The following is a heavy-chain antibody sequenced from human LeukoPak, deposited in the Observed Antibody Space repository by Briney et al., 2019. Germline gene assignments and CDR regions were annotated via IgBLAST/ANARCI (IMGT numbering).Heavy chain of an antibody. Sequence: SETLLLTCSVYGGSFRGYYWSSIRQAPGKGLEWNGRMSFTGTLYYNLSLQSRVTTSVDTPKNQFSLKLNAVTAADTVLYYCATSGRGRFSVVDYWGQGTLVTVSS. J-gene: IGHJ4*02. V-gene: IGHV4-34*01. CDR1: GGSFRGYY. D-gene: IGHD4-23*01. CDR3: ATSGRGRFSVVDY. CDR2: MSFTGTL.